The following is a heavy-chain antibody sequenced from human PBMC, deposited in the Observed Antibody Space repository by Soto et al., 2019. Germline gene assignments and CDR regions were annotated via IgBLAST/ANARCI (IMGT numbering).Heavy chain of an antibody. Sequence: EVQLVESGGGLVQPGGSLKLSCVGSGFIFSDHFMDWVRQAPGKGLEWVGRTRNQANEDSTEYAASAVGRFTISREDAKKAFYLQMNSLRAEDTAVYYCARGGPAEHGGYQIGAYDVWGLGTVVTVSS. CDR3: ARGGPAEHGGYQIGAYDV. CDR2: TRNQANEDST. CDR1: GFIFSDHF. J-gene: IGHJ3*01. V-gene: IGHV3-72*01. D-gene: IGHD3-22*01.